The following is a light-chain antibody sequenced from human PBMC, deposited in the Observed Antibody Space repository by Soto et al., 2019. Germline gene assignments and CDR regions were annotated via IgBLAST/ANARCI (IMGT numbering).Light chain of an antibody. Sequence: QSALTQPASVSGSPGQSITISCTGTSSDVGSYNLVSWYQQHPGKAPKLMIYEGSKRPSGVSNRFSGSKSGNTASLTISGLQAEDEADYYCCSYAGSSTPWVFGGGNKLTVL. CDR2: EGS. CDR3: CSYAGSSTPWV. CDR1: SSDVGSYNL. J-gene: IGLJ2*01. V-gene: IGLV2-23*01.